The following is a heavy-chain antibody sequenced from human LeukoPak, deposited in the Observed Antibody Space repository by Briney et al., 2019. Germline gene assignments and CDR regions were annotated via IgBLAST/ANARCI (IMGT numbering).Heavy chain of an antibody. J-gene: IGHJ5*02. CDR3: ARGSDPEVENWIDP. D-gene: IGHD1-1*01. V-gene: IGHV1-2*02. CDR1: GYTFTGYY. CDR2: INPNSGGT. Sequence: GASVKVSCKASGYTFTGYYMHWVRQAPGQGLEWMGWINPNSGGTNYAQKFQGRVTMTRDTSISTAYMELSRLRSDDTAVYYCARGSDPEVENWIDPWGQGTLVTVSS.